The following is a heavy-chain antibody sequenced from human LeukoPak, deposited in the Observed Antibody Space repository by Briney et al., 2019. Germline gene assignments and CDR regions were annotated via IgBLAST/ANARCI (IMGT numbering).Heavy chain of an antibody. CDR1: GFTFSSYG. Sequence: GGSLRLSCAASGFTFSSYGMSWVRQAPGKGLEWVSAISGSGGSTYYADSVKGRFTISRDNSKNTLYLQMNSLRAEDTAVYYCARQRRVRGVISDYWGQGTLVTVSS. V-gene: IGHV3-23*01. J-gene: IGHJ4*02. CDR3: ARQRRVRGVISDY. CDR2: ISGSGGST. D-gene: IGHD3-10*01.